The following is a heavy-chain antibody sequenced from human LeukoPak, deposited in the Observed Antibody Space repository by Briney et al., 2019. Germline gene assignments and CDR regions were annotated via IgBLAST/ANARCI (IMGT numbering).Heavy chain of an antibody. CDR3: ARGTAYCGGDCAFFDY. CDR2: INHSGST. J-gene: IGHJ4*02. Sequence: SETLSLTCAVYGGSFSGYYWSWIRQPPGEGLEWIGEINHSGSTNYNPSLKSRVTISVDTSKNQFSLKLSSVTAADTAVYYCARGTAYCGGDCAFFDYWGQGTLVTVSS. D-gene: IGHD2-21*02. CDR1: GGSFSGYY. V-gene: IGHV4-34*01.